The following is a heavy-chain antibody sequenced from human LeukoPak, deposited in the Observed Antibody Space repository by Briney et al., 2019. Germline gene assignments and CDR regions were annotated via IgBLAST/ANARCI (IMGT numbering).Heavy chain of an antibody. CDR1: GFTFSSYW. Sequence: GGSLRLSCAASGFTFSSYWMNWVRQAPGKGLEWVANINQDGSEKYYVDSVKGRFTISRDNGKNSLYLQFNSLRAEDTAVYYCAREGRGKYFDYWGQGTLVTVSS. CDR3: AREGRGKYFDY. CDR2: INQDGSEK. J-gene: IGHJ4*02. V-gene: IGHV3-7*01.